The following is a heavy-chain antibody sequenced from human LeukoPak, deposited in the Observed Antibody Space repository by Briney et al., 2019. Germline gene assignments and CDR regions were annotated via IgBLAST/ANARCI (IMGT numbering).Heavy chain of an antibody. V-gene: IGHV1-69*04. J-gene: IGHJ6*02. CDR2: IIPILGIA. Sequence: SVKVSCKASGGTFSSYAISWVRQAPGQGLEWMGRIIPILGIANYAQKFQGRVTMTEDTSTDTAYMELSSLRSEDTAVYYCATLGGRPGPDVWGQGTTVTVSS. CDR1: GGTFSSYA. CDR3: ATLGGRPGPDV. D-gene: IGHD1-14*01.